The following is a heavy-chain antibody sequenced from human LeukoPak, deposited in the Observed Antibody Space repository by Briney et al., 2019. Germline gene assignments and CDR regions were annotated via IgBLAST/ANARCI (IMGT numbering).Heavy chain of an antibody. CDR2: IYYDEGT. CDR1: GGSVTSYY. J-gene: IGHJ5*02. D-gene: IGHD4-17*01. CDR3: ARGGTTVTPGLLWFDP. Sequence: PSETLSLTCTVSGGSVTSYYWSWIRQPPGKGLEWIGYIYYDEGTNYNPSLKSRITISLDTSKNQFSLKLSSVTAADTAVYYCARGGTTVTPGLLWFDPWGQGTLVTVSS. V-gene: IGHV4-59*02.